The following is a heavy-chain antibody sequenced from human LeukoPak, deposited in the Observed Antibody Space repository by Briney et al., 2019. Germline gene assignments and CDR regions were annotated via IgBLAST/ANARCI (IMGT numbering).Heavy chain of an antibody. J-gene: IGHJ4*02. V-gene: IGHV4-61*02. Sequence: PSETLSLTCTVSGGSISSGSYYWSWIRQPAGKGLEWIGRIYTSGSTNYNPSLKSRVTMSVETSKNQFSLKLSSVTAADTAVYYCARRAGAYSHPDDYWGQGTLVTVSS. CDR2: IYTSGST. CDR1: GGSISSGSYY. CDR3: ARRAGAYSHPDDY. D-gene: IGHD4/OR15-4a*01.